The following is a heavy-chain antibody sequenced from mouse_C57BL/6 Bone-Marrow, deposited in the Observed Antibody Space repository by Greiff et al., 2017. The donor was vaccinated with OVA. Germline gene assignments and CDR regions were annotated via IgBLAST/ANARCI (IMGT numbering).Heavy chain of an antibody. V-gene: IGHV1-81*01. J-gene: IGHJ1*03. CDR2: IYPRSGNT. CDR3: ARPLYWYFDV. Sequence: VQLQQSGAELARPGASVKLSCKASGYTFTSYGISWVKQRTGQGLEWIGEIYPRSGNTYYNEKFKGKATLTADKSSSTASMELRSLTSEDSAVYFCARPLYWYFDVWGTGTTVTVSS. CDR1: GYTFTSYG.